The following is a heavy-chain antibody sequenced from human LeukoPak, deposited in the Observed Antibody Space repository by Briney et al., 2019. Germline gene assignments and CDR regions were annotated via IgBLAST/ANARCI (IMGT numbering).Heavy chain of an antibody. D-gene: IGHD1-1*01. CDR1: GYIFTSYY. V-gene: IGHV1-18*01. J-gene: IGHJ4*02. CDR2: ISGYNGRT. Sequence: ASVKVSCKASGYIFTSYYISWVRQAPGQGLEWMGWISGYNGRTDYAQMLQGRVTMTTDTSTSTAYMELRGLTSDDTAVYYCARGDNYKMLYYFEYWGQGTLVAVSS. CDR3: ARGDNYKMLYYFEY.